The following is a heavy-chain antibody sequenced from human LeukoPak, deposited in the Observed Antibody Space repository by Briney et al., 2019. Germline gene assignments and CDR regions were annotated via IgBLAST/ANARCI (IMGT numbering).Heavy chain of an antibody. V-gene: IGHV3-23*01. CDR2: IRSSGGST. J-gene: IGHJ4*02. CDR3: AKGNSFTFGGVIVDY. D-gene: IGHD3-16*02. CDR1: GFTFSSYS. Sequence: GGSLRLSCAASGFTFSSYSMNWVRQAPGKGLEWVSAIRSSGGSTYYAASVKGRFTISRDNSKNTLYLQMNSLRADDTAVYYCAKGNSFTFGGVIVDYWGQGTLVTVSS.